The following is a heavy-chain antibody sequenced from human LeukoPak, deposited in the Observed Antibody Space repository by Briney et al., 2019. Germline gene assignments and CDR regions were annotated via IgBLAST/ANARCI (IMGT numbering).Heavy chain of an antibody. D-gene: IGHD3-16*01. V-gene: IGHV3-21*01. CDR1: GFTVSTNY. J-gene: IGHJ4*02. CDR3: ARGTGYTYAFTGRERTKSRLDY. CDR2: ISSSSSYI. Sequence: GGSLRLSCAASGFTVSTNYMTWIRQAPGKGLEWVSSISSSSSYIYYADSVKGRFTISRDNSKNTLYLQMSSLRPDDTAIYYCARGTGYTYAFTGRERTKSRLDYWGQGTLVTVSS.